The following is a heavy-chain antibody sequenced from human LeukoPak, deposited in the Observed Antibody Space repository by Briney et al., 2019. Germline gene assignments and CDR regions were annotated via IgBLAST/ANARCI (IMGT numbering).Heavy chain of an antibody. D-gene: IGHD2-2*01. V-gene: IGHV4-31*03. CDR1: GGSISSGGYH. CDR2: IHYSGSA. Sequence: SETLSLTCSVSGGSISSGGYHWSWIRQHAGKGLEWIGNIHYSGSADLNPSLKSRLTMSVDTSKNQFSLRLNSVSAADTAVYYCARDGVVRGTSDYFYVDVWGNGITVTVSS. J-gene: IGHJ6*03. CDR3: ARDGVVRGTSDYFYVDV.